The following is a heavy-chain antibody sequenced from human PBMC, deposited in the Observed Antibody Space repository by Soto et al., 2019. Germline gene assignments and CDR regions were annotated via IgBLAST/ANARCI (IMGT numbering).Heavy chain of an antibody. CDR3: ARAGSSGWSPDY. Sequence: SETLSLTCSVSGGSISRHYWTWIRQYPGKGPEWIGYVFYSGSTNYNPSLKSRVTISVDTSKNQFSVKMSSGTAADPAVYYCARAGSSGWSPDYWGRGTLVTVS. V-gene: IGHV4-59*11. CDR1: GGSISRHY. D-gene: IGHD6-19*01. J-gene: IGHJ4*02. CDR2: VFYSGST.